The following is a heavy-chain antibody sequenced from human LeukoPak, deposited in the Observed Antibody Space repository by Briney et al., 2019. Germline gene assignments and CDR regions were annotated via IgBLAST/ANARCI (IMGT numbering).Heavy chain of an antibody. Sequence: PGGSLRLSCAASGFTFNNYGLIWVRQAAGKGLEWVAAISNDGGGTMYGGFVEGRFTISRDNSKNTLFLQMNSLRAEDTALYYCAKGSSGYFADLWGQGTLVTVFS. CDR1: GFTFNNYG. CDR2: ISNDGGGT. J-gene: IGHJ5*02. D-gene: IGHD3-22*01. V-gene: IGHV3-23*02. CDR3: AKGSSGYFADL.